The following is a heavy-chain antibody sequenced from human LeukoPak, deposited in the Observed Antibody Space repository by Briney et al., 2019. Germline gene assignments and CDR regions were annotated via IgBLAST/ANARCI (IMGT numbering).Heavy chain of an antibody. Sequence: SETLSLICTVSGGSISRPSYYWGWIRQPPGKGLEWVGSIYYGGSTHYNSSLGSRVTISVDTSKNQLSLKVSSETAADTAVYYCARQLRIAAAPYYFDYWGQGTLVTVSS. D-gene: IGHD6-13*01. V-gene: IGHV4-39*01. J-gene: IGHJ4*02. CDR3: ARQLRIAAAPYYFDY. CDR1: GGSISRPSYY. CDR2: IYYGGST.